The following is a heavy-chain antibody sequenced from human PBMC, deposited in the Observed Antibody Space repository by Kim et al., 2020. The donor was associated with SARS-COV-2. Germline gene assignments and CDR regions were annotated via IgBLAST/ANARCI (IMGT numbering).Heavy chain of an antibody. CDR2: IYYSGST. CDR1: GGSISSSSYY. J-gene: IGHJ4*02. Sequence: SETLSLNCTVSGGSISSSSYYWGWIRQPPGKGLEWIGSIYYSGSTYYNPSITSRVTITVDTSKNQFSLKLSSVTAADTAVYYCARHSGDTAMDPYYFDYWGQGSLVTVSS. V-gene: IGHV4-39*01. D-gene: IGHD5-18*01. CDR3: ARHSGDTAMDPYYFDY.